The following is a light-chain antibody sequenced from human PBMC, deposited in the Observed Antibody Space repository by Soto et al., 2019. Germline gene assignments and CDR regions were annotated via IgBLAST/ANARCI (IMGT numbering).Light chain of an antibody. CDR3: QPYGSSRT. CDR2: GAS. Sequence: VGSKSPGTLTLSPGARATLSCRASQSVSSSYLAWYQQKPGQAPRLLIYGASSRATGIPDRFSGSGSGTDFTLTSSRLEPEDFAVYYCQPYGSSRTFGQGTKVDIK. J-gene: IGKJ1*01. V-gene: IGKV3-20*01. CDR1: QSVSSSY.